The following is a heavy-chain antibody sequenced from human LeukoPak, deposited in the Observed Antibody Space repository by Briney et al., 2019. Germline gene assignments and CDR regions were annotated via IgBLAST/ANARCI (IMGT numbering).Heavy chain of an antibody. CDR2: IDSRGTTM. CDR1: GFTFSDYY. CDR3: ARARSTYCGSDCPIYYYYAMDV. Sequence: KSGGSLRLSCAASGFTFSDYYMSWIRKAPGKGLEWLSYIDSRGTTMYYADSVKGRFTISRDNAENSLYLQMNSLRAEDTAVYYCARARSTYCGSDCPIYYYYAMDVWGQGTSVTVSS. D-gene: IGHD2-21*02. J-gene: IGHJ6*02. V-gene: IGHV3-11*01.